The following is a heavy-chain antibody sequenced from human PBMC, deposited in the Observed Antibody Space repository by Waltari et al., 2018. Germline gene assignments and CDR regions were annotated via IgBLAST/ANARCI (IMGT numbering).Heavy chain of an antibody. Sequence: QVQLVQSGAEVKKPGSSVKVSCKASGGTFSSYTISWVRQAPGQGLEWMGRIIPILGIANYAQKFQGRVTITADKSTSTAYMELSSLRSEDTAVYYCARTPKDYGEYYYYGMDVWGQGTTVTVSS. CDR3: ARTPKDYGEYYYYGMDV. CDR1: GGTFSSYT. J-gene: IGHJ6*02. D-gene: IGHD4-17*01. CDR2: IIPILGIA. V-gene: IGHV1-69*02.